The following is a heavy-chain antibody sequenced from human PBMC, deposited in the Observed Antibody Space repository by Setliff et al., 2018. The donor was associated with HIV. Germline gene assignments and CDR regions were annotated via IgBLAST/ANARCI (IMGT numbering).Heavy chain of an antibody. CDR1: GGSISSGGYY. D-gene: IGHD2-15*01. V-gene: IGHV4-31*03. J-gene: IGHJ5*01. Sequence: PSETLSLTCTVSGGSISSGGYYWSWIRQHPGKGLEWTGYIYYSGSTYWNPSLKSRVIISVDTSQNQFSLNLSSVTDADTAVYYCARAPFSGGRFGWFDSWGQGALVTVSS. CDR3: ARAPFSGGRFGWFDS. CDR2: IYYSGST.